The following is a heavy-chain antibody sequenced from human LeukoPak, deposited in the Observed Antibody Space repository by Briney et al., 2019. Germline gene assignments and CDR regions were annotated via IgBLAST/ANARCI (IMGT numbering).Heavy chain of an antibody. J-gene: IGHJ3*02. D-gene: IGHD2-8*01. CDR2: IYYSGST. Sequence: KPSETLSLTCTVSGGSISSYYWSWIRQPPGKGLEWIGYIYYSGSTNYNPSLKSRVTISVDTSKNQFSLKLSSVTAADTAVYYCARDNGQAFDIWGQGTMVTVSS. CDR3: ARDNGQAFDI. V-gene: IGHV4-59*01. CDR1: GGSISSYY.